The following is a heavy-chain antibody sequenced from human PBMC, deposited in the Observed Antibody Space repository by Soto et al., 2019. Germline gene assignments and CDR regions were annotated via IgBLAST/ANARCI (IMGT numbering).Heavy chain of an antibody. Sequence: GASVKVSCKASGYTFTGYYMHWVRQAPGQGPEWMGWINPNSGGTNYAQKFQGWVTMTRDTSISTAYMELSRLRSDDTAVYYCATDHDNTDAFDIWGQGTMVTVSS. CDR3: ATDHDNTDAFDI. CDR1: GYTFTGYY. D-gene: IGHD2-2*02. J-gene: IGHJ3*02. CDR2: INPNSGGT. V-gene: IGHV1-2*04.